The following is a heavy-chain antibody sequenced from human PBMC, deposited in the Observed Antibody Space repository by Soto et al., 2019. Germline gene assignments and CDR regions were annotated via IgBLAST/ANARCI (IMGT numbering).Heavy chain of an antibody. CDR2: ISWNSGSI. D-gene: IGHD2-15*01. Sequence: GGSLRLSCAASGFTFDDYAMHWVRQAPGKGLEWVSGISWNSGSIGYADSVKGRFTISRDNAKNSLYLQMNSLRAEDTALYYCAKDNCSGGSCYSNFDYWGQGTLVTVSS. CDR1: GFTFDDYA. CDR3: AKDNCSGGSCYSNFDY. J-gene: IGHJ4*02. V-gene: IGHV3-9*01.